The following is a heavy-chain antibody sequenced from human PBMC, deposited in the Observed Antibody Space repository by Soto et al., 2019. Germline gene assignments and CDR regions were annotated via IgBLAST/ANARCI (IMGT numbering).Heavy chain of an antibody. D-gene: IGHD5-18*01. CDR3: ARGTGLSYTYGIDD. Sequence: LSLTCTVFGASVDSAGYFWTWIRQRPGKGLEWIGHINYSGSTDHTPSLRSRLMVSIDTSKNQFSLKLNSVTAADTAIYYCARGTGLSYTYGIDDWGQGTLVTVSS. V-gene: IGHV4-31*03. J-gene: IGHJ1*01. CDR2: INYSGST. CDR1: GASVDSAGYF.